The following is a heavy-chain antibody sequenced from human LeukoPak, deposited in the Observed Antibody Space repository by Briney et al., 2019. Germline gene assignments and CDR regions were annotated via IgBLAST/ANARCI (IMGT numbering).Heavy chain of an antibody. V-gene: IGHV4-31*03. D-gene: IGHD2-2*01. CDR2: IYYSGST. Sequence: PSETLSLTCTVSGVSISSVGYYWSWIRQHPGKGLEWIGYIYYSGSTYYNPSLKSRVTISVDTSKNQFSLKLSSVTAADTAVYYCARGVGYCSSTSCSFDYWGQGTLVTVSS. J-gene: IGHJ4*02. CDR1: GVSISSVGYY. CDR3: ARGVGYCSSTSCSFDY.